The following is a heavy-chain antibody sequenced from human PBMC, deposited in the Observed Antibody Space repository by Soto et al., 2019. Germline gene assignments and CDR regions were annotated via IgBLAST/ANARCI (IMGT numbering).Heavy chain of an antibody. Sequence: QVQLVESGGGVVQPGRSLRLSCAASGFTFSSYAMHWVRQAPGKGLEWVAIISYDGSNKYYADSVKGRFTISRDDSKNTLYLQMNSLRAEDTAMYYYARRGSTWYSGPDYWGQGTLVTVSS. CDR1: GFTFSSYA. J-gene: IGHJ4*02. CDR3: ARRGSTWYSGPDY. D-gene: IGHD6-13*01. V-gene: IGHV3-30-3*01. CDR2: ISYDGSNK.